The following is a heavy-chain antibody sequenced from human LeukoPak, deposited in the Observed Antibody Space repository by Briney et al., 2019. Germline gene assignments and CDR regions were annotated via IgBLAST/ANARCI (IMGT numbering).Heavy chain of an antibody. V-gene: IGHV4-39*02. D-gene: IGHD2-21*02. CDR2: LYSDGRT. CDR3: ARRSGDWAVNWFDP. CDR1: GGSITGTTYY. Sequence: PSETLSLTCTVSGGSITGTTYYWAWFRQPPGKGLEWIGSLYSDGRTFYGPSLKSRITISGDTSKNHFSLKLTSVTAADTAVYYCARRSGDWAVNWFDPWGQGTLVTVFS. J-gene: IGHJ5*02.